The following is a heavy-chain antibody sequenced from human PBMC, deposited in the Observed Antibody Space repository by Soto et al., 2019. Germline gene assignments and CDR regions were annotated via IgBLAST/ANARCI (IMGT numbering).Heavy chain of an antibody. V-gene: IGHV4-34*01. CDR1: GGSFSGYY. Sequence: PSETLSLTCAVYGGSFSGYYWSWIRQPPGKGLEWIGEINHSGSTNYNPSLKSRVTISVDTSKNQFSLKLSSVTAADTAVYYCARGDQRDIDYFDYWGQGTLVTVSS. CDR3: ARGDQRDIDYFDY. CDR2: INHSGST. J-gene: IGHJ4*02. D-gene: IGHD6-25*01.